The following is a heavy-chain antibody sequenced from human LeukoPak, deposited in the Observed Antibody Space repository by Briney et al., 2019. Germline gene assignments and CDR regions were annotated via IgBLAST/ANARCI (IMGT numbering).Heavy chain of an antibody. Sequence: PSETLSLTCTVSGYSISSGYYWSWIRQPPGKGLEWIGEINHSGSTNYNPSLKSRVTISVDTSKNQFSLKLSSVTAADTAVYYCARSRPGYCTNGVCYTGFDYWGQGTLVTVSS. V-gene: IGHV4-38-2*02. CDR3: ARSRPGYCTNGVCYTGFDY. CDR2: INHSGST. CDR1: GYSISSGYY. J-gene: IGHJ4*02. D-gene: IGHD2-8*01.